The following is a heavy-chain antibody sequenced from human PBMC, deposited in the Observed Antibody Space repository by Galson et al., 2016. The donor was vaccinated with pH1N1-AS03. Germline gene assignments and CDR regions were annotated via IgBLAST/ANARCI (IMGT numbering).Heavy chain of an antibody. V-gene: IGHV3-23*01. J-gene: IGHJ5*02. CDR2: VGGVDGSL. CDR1: GFTFSIYA. CDR3: ARGSGSPHWFDP. D-gene: IGHD3-3*01. Sequence: SLRLSCAASGFTFSIYAMHWVRQAPGKGLEWVSGVGGVDGSLWYAESVKGRFTVSGDNSKGTLDLQLNSLRADDTAVYYCARGSGSPHWFDPWGQGTLVTVSS.